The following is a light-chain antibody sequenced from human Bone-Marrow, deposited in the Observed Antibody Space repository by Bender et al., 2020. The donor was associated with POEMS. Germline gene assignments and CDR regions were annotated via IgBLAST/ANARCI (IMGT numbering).Light chain of an antibody. Sequence: SYELTQPPSVSVSPGQTARITCSGDALPRIYAYWYKQNPGQAPVLVIYKDNERPSEIPERFSGSSSGTTVTLTISGVQAEDEADYYCQSVDSSGTYVFGTGTKVTVL. CDR2: KDN. CDR1: ALPRIY. V-gene: IGLV3-25*03. J-gene: IGLJ1*01. CDR3: QSVDSSGTYV.